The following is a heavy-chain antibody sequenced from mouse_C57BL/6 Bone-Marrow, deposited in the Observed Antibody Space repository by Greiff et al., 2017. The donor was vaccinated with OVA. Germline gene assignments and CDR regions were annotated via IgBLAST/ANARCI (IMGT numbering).Heavy chain of an antibody. J-gene: IGHJ1*01. CDR1: GFTFSDYY. V-gene: IGHV5-16*01. D-gene: IGHD3-3*01. CDR2: INYDGSST. CDR3: ARGGWDWYFDV. Sequence: EVKLVESEGGLVQPGSSMKLSCTASGFTFSDYYMAWVRQVPEKGLEWVANINYDGSSTYYLDSLKSRFIISRDNSKNIQYLQMSSLKSEDTATYYCARGGWDWYFDVWGPGTTVTVSS.